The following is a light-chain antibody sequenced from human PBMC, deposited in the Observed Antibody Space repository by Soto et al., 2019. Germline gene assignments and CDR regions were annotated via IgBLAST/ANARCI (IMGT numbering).Light chain of an antibody. J-gene: IGKJ4*01. V-gene: IGKV3-15*01. CDR3: QQHNNWPLT. CDR2: GAS. Sequence: EIVLTQSPGTLSLSPGERATLSCRASQSVSSNLAWYQQKPGQAPRLLVYGASTRATGIPARFSGSGSGTQFTLTISSLQSEDFAVYYCQQHNNWPLTFGGGTK. CDR1: QSVSSN.